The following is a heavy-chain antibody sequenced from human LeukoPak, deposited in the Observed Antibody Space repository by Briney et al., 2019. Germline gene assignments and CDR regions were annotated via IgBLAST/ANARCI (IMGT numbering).Heavy chain of an antibody. CDR3: ARGQLSHDAFDV. D-gene: IGHD6-13*01. J-gene: IGHJ3*01. Sequence: PGGSLRLSCAASGFTFSSYSMNWVRQAPGKGLEWVSSITTATSSYIYYADSVKGRFTISRDNAKNSLYLQMNSLRAEDTAVYYCARGQLSHDAFDVWGQGTMVTVSS. V-gene: IGHV3-21*01. CDR2: ITTATSSYI. CDR1: GFTFSSYS.